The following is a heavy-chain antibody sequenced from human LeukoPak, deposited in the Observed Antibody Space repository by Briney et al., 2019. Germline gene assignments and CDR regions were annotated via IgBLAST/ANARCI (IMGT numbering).Heavy chain of an antibody. J-gene: IGHJ6*03. V-gene: IGHV3-15*01. CDR3: TTDDYYYMDV. Sequence: GGFRRLSCAASRFTCSNAWMRWVREAPGRGLDWVGRITSKTDGRTTDSAAPVKGRFTISRDDSKNTLYLQMNSLQIEDTAVYYCTTDDYYYMDVWGKGTTVTVSS. CDR2: ITSKTDGRTT. CDR1: RFTCSNAW.